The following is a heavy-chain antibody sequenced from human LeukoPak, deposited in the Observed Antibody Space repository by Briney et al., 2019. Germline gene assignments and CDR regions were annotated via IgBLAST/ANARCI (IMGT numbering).Heavy chain of an antibody. Sequence: GGSLRLSCTASGFTFSSHWMTWVRQSPGKGLEWVANIKQDGSEKYYVDSVKGRFTISRDNAKNSLYLQMNCLRAEDTAVYYCARDRIAVAGFDYWGQGTLVTVSS. V-gene: IGHV3-7*01. J-gene: IGHJ4*02. CDR1: GFTFSSHW. CDR2: IKQDGSEK. CDR3: ARDRIAVAGFDY. D-gene: IGHD6-19*01.